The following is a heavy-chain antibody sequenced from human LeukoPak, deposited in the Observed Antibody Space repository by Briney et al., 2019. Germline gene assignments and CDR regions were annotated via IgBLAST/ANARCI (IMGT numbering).Heavy chain of an antibody. J-gene: IGHJ4*02. V-gene: IGHV3-48*02. CDR2: ISSSSTI. D-gene: IGHD2-15*01. CDR1: GFTLSSYS. Sequence: GGPLRLPCAASGFTLSSYSMSWVRQAPGKGLEWVSYISSSSTIYYADSVKGRFTISRDNAKNSLSLQMNSLRDEDTAVYYCARDDCSGGSCYSYWGQGTLVTVSS. CDR3: ARDDCSGGSCYSY.